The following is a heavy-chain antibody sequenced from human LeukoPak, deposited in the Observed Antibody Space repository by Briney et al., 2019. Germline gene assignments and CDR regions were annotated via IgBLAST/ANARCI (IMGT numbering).Heavy chain of an antibody. Sequence: GGSLRLSCAASGFTFSSYAMSWVRQAPGRGLEWVSAISGSGGSTYYADSVKGQFTISRDNSKNTLYLQMNSLRAEDTAVYYCAKGRDSSGYGWFDPWGQGTLVTVSS. J-gene: IGHJ5*02. CDR2: ISGSGGST. CDR1: GFTFSSYA. V-gene: IGHV3-23*01. D-gene: IGHD3-22*01. CDR3: AKGRDSSGYGWFDP.